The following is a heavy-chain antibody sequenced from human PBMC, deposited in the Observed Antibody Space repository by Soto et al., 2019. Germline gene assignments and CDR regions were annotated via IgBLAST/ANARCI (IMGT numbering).Heavy chain of an antibody. J-gene: IGHJ6*02. Sequence: QVQLVQSGAEVKKPGSSVKVSCKASGGTFSSYAISWVRQAPGQGLEWMGGIIPIFGTANYAQKFQGRVTITADESTSTAYMERSSLRSEDTAVYYCAREGVAAAGTLVYYYGMDVWGQGTTVTVSS. CDR2: IIPIFGTA. CDR3: AREGVAAAGTLVYYYGMDV. CDR1: GGTFSSYA. D-gene: IGHD6-13*01. V-gene: IGHV1-69*12.